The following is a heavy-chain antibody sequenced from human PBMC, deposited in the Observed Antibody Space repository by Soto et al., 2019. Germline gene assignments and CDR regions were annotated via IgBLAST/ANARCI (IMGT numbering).Heavy chain of an antibody. CDR1: GFTFSSYA. D-gene: IGHD6-19*01. CDR3: AKDTGSSGWYVSNDY. CDR2: ISGSGGRT. V-gene: IGHV3-23*01. Sequence: PGGSLRLSCAASGFTFSSYAMSWVRQAPGTGLEWVSAISGSGGRTYYADSVKGRFTISRDNSKNTLYLQMNSLRAEDTAVYYCAKDTGSSGWYVSNDYWGQGTLVTVSS. J-gene: IGHJ4*02.